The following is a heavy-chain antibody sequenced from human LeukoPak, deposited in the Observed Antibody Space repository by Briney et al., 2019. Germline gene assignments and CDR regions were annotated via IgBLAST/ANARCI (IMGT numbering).Heavy chain of an antibody. CDR1: GGSISSSRYY. V-gene: IGHV4-39*07. CDR3: ARGVVDTRIFNY. J-gene: IGHJ4*01. Sequence: SETLSLTCTVSGGSISSSRYYWNWIRQPPGKGLEWIGEINHSGSANYSPSLKSRVTMSVDTSKNQFSLKLSSVTAADTAVYYCARGVVDTRIFNYWGHGILVTVSS. D-gene: IGHD1-14*01. CDR2: INHSGSA.